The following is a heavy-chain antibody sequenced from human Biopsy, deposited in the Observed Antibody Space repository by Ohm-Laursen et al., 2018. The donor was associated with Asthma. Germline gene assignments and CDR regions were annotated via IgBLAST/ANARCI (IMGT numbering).Heavy chain of an antibody. CDR1: GYTFNSAG. CDR2: ISVYNGNT. V-gene: IGHV1-18*01. D-gene: IGHD3-16*01. CDR3: ARAVDYSHYYGIDV. Sequence: ASVKVSCNTSGYTFNSAGITWVRQAPGQGLEWMGWISVYNGNTKVAQKLQDRVTMITDTSTSTAYMELRCLRSDDTAVYFCARAVDYSHYYGIDVWGQGTTVTVS. J-gene: IGHJ6*02.